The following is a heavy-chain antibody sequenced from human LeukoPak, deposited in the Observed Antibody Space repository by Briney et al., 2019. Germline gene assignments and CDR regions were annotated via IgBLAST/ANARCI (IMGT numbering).Heavy chain of an antibody. D-gene: IGHD2-15*01. Sequence: PGGSLRLSCVASGFTFSESWMTWVRQAPGKGLEWVASIKHDEREEYYADSVKGRFTISRDNAKNSLDLQMNSLRDEDTAVYYCARARASGRSGFDYWGQGTLVTVSS. CDR3: ARARASGRSGFDY. J-gene: IGHJ4*02. CDR2: IKHDEREE. CDR1: GFTFSESW. V-gene: IGHV3-7*01.